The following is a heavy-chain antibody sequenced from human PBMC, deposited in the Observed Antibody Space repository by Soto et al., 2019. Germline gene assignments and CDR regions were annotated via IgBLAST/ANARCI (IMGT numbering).Heavy chain of an antibody. CDR2: IIPIFGTA. J-gene: IGHJ3*02. Sequence: SVKVSCKASGGTFSSYAISWVRQAPGQGLEWMGGIIPIFGTANYAQKFQGRVTITADESTSTAYMELSSLRSEDTAVYYCARDRRWAVDTAMPSLAPSDIWGQGTMVTVSS. CDR3: ARDRRWAVDTAMPSLAPSDI. V-gene: IGHV1-69*13. CDR1: GGTFSSYA. D-gene: IGHD5-18*01.